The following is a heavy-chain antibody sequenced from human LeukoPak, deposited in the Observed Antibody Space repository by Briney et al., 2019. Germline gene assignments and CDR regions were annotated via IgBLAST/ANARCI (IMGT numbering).Heavy chain of an antibody. Sequence: GGSLRLSRAASGFTFSNYSMNWVRQAPGKGLEWVASISSSSHHIYYTDSVKDRFTISRDNAQNSLHLHMSSLRAEDTAVYYCARQKGYCTNGVCLDSQNYGMDVWGQGTTVTVSS. D-gene: IGHD2-8*01. CDR1: GFTFSNYS. CDR2: ISSSSHHI. CDR3: ARQKGYCTNGVCLDSQNYGMDV. V-gene: IGHV3-21*06. J-gene: IGHJ6*02.